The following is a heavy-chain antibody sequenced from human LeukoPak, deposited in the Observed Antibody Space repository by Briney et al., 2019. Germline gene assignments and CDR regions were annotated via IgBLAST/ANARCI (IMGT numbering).Heavy chain of an antibody. CDR3: AAEGWFGDLFKDY. D-gene: IGHD3-10*01. CDR1: GGSFSGYY. CDR2: ISGSGGST. Sequence: ETLSLTCAVYGGSFSGYYWSWVRQAPGKGLEWVSAISGSGGSTYYADSVKGRFTISRDNSKNTLYLQMNSLRAEDTAVYYCAAEGWFGDLFKDYWGQGTLVTVSS. V-gene: IGHV3-23*01. J-gene: IGHJ4*02.